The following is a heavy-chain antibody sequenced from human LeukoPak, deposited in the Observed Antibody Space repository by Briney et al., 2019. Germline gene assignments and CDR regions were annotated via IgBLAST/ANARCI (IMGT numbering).Heavy chain of an antibody. CDR3: AKEPAAGGPQDY. J-gene: IGHJ4*02. V-gene: IGHV3-30*18. CDR1: GFSLSAYW. D-gene: IGHD6-13*01. CDR2: ISYDGRKQ. Sequence: GGSLRLSCAASGFSLSAYWMTWVRQAPGRGLEWVAVISYDGRKQYYADSVKGRFTISRDNSKNTLYLQMNSLRGEDTAMYYCAKEPAAGGPQDYWGQGTLVTVSS.